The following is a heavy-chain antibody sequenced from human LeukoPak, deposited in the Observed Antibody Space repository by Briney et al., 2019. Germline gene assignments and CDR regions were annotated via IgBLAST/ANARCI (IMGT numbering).Heavy chain of an antibody. Sequence: SETLSLTCAVSGYSISSGYYWGWIRQPPGKGLERIGTIYHSGSTYYIPSLKSRVTISVDTSQNQFSLKLSSVTAADTAVYYCTRDVPLGGDSSGSLFDSWGQGTLVTVSS. D-gene: IGHD3-22*01. CDR3: TRDVPLGGDSSGSLFDS. J-gene: IGHJ4*02. V-gene: IGHV4-38-2*02. CDR2: IYHSGST. CDR1: GYSISSGYY.